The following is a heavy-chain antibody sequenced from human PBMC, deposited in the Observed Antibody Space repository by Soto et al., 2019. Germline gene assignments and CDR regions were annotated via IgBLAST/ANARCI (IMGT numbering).Heavy chain of an antibody. J-gene: IGHJ4*02. CDR3: ARDTGGSYDY. V-gene: IGHV3-72*01. CDR1: GFIFSDYY. Sequence: PGGALILSCAASGFIFSDYYMDGVRQVPGKGLEWVGRTRNKANRYSPEYAPSVKGRFTISRHDLDDSMYLQMNSLKTEDTAVYYCARDTGGSYDYWGQGALVTVSS. D-gene: IGHD1-26*01. CDR2: TRNKANRYSP.